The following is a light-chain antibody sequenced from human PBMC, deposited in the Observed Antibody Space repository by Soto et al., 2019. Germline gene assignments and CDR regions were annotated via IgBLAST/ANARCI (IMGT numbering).Light chain of an antibody. CDR3: QQLRSYPST. V-gene: IGKV1-9*01. CDR2: AES. Sequence: IPWTQSPCSRATSVCGRVPSTCRVSEGFSRNLAWYPQNPGKAATLLIYAESTLQSGVPQRFSGSGFGKDFTITISSLQDEDFESYYCQQLRSYPSTVGGGTKVDIK. J-gene: IGKJ4*01. CDR1: EGFSRN.